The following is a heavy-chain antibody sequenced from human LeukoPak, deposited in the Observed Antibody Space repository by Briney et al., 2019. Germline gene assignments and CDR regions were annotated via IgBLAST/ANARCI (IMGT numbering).Heavy chain of an antibody. CDR1: GFTFSDYY. Sequence: PGGSLRLSCAASGFTFSDYYMSWIRQAPGKGLEWVSYISTSGGARYYADSVKGRFTISRDNAKNSLYLQMNSLRAEDTAVYYCARAPPDSGSYGSDYWGQGTLVTVSS. CDR2: ISTSGGAR. V-gene: IGHV3-11*01. D-gene: IGHD1-26*01. J-gene: IGHJ4*02. CDR3: ARAPPDSGSYGSDY.